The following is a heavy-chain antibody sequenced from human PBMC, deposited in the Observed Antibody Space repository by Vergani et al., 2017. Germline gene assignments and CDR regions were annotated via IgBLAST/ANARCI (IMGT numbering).Heavy chain of an antibody. CDR1: GGSISSYY. CDR2: IHYSGSS. V-gene: IGHV4-59*01. CDR3: ARGSGWYFY. J-gene: IGHJ4*02. D-gene: IGHD6-19*01. Sequence: QVQLQESGPGLVKPSEALSLTCTVSGGSISSYYWSWIRQPPGKGLEWIGYIHYSGSSNCNPSLNSRVTMSVDTSKKQFSLKLSSVTAADTAVYYCARGSGWYFYWGQGTLVTVSS.